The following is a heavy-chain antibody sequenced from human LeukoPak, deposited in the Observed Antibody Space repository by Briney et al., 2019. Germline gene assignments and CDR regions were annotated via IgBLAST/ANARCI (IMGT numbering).Heavy chain of an antibody. Sequence: KPSETLSLTCTVSGASISSSSYYWAWIRQPPGKGLEWIGYIYYSGSTNYNPSLKSRVTISVDTSKNQFSLKLSSVTAADTAVYYCARGHTYYDYVWGSYRYSPYYSYFDYWGQGTLVTVSS. V-gene: IGHV4-61*05. CDR3: ARGHTYYDYVWGSYRYSPYYSYFDY. CDR2: IYYSGST. D-gene: IGHD3-16*02. CDR1: GASISSSSYY. J-gene: IGHJ4*02.